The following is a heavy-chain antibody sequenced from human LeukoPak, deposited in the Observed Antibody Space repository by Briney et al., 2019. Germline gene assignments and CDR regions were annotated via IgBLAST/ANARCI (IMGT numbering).Heavy chain of an antibody. J-gene: IGHJ5*02. CDR3: ARDKYDISTGSRYNRFNP. CDR1: GYTFTGYY. Sequence: GASVKVSCKASGYTFTGYYMHWVRQAPGQGLEWMGWINPNSGGTNYAQKFQGRVTMTRDTSISTAYMELSRLRSDDTAVYYCARDKYDISTGSRYNRFNPWGQGTLVTVSS. CDR2: INPNSGGT. V-gene: IGHV1-2*02. D-gene: IGHD3-9*01.